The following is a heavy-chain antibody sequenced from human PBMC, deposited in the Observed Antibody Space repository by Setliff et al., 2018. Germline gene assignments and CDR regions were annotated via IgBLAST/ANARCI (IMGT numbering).Heavy chain of an antibody. D-gene: IGHD2-2*01. CDR2: IYHDGNP. V-gene: IGHV4-28*03. J-gene: IGHJ4*02. CDR3: TRGGERYHTAN. CDR1: GVSVNSLTW. Sequence: SETLSLTCAVSGVSVNSLTWWSWVRQTPGKGLEWIGFIYHDGNPQFNPSVNYNPSLKSRVTMSIDKSKNQYSLNLRSVTAADTAVYYCTRGGERYHTANWGQGTLVTVSS.